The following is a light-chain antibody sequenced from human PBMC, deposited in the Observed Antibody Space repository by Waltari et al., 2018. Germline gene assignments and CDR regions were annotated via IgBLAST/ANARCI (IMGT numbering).Light chain of an antibody. CDR1: QTVRTTY. J-gene: IGKJ4*01. Sequence: EIVLTQSPGTLSVSPGERATLSCRASQTVRTTYLAWYQQKPGQAPTLLIHGASSRAPGIPDRFSGSRSGTDFSLTISSLEPEDFAVYYCQQYDISPLTFSGGTKVESK. CDR2: GAS. V-gene: IGKV3-20*01. CDR3: QQYDISPLT.